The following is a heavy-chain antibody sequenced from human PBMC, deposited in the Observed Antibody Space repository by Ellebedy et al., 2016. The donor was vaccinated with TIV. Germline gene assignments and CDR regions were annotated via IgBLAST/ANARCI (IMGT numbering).Heavy chain of an antibody. CDR3: ARDWNEGYDGYFDY. J-gene: IGHJ4*02. D-gene: IGHD3-3*01. V-gene: IGHV3-23*01. CDR1: GFTFSSYA. Sequence: GESLKISCAASGFTFSSYAMSWVRQAPGKGLEWVSAISGSGGSTHYADSVKGRSTISRDNSKNTLYLQMNSLRVEDTAVYYCARDWNEGYDGYFDYWGQGTVVTVSS. CDR2: ISGSGGST.